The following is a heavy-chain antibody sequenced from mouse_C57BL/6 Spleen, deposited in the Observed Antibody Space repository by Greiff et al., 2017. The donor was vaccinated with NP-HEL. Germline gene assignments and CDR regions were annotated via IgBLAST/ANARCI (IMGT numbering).Heavy chain of an antibody. J-gene: IGHJ2*01. CDR2: ISYSGST. CDR1: GYSITSDY. CDR3: SRRGWDSYFDY. V-gene: IGHV3-8*01. D-gene: IGHD4-1*01. Sequence: EVKLMESGPGLAKPSQTLYLTCSVTGYSITSDYWNWIRKFPGNKLEYMGYISYSGSTYYNPSLKSRISITRDTTKNQDYLQLNSVTTEDTSTYYCSRRGWDSYFDYWGQGTTLTVSS.